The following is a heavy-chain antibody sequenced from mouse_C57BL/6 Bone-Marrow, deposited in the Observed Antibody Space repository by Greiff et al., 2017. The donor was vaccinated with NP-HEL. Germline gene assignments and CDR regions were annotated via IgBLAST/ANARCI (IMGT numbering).Heavy chain of an antibody. D-gene: IGHD1-1*01. CDR2: ISDGGSYT. CDR1: GFTFSSYA. V-gene: IGHV5-4*01. J-gene: IGHJ4*01. CDR3: AREIYYYGSSYDYYAMDY. Sequence: DVMLVESGGGLVKPGGSLKLSCAASGFTFSSYAMSWVRQTPEKRLEWVATISDGGSYTYYPDNVKGRFTISRDNAKNNLYLQMSHLKSEDTAMYYCAREIYYYGSSYDYYAMDYWGQGTSVTVSS.